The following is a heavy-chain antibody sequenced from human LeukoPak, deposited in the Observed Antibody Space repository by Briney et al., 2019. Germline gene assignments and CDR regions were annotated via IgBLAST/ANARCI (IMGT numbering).Heavy chain of an antibody. D-gene: IGHD3-10*01. CDR3: ARVIYVYYYMDV. CDR2: INPNSGGT. V-gene: IGHV1-2*02. Sequence: GASVKVSCKASGYTFTGYYIHWVRQAPGQGLEWMGWINPNSGGTNHAQKFQGRVTMTRDTSISTAYMELSRLRSDDTAVYYCARVIYVYYYMDVWGKGTTVTISS. CDR1: GYTFTGYY. J-gene: IGHJ6*03.